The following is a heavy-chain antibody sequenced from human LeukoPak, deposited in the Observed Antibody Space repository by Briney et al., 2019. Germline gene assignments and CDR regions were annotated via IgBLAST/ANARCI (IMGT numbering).Heavy chain of an antibody. CDR3: ARARGYSYGYSDY. Sequence: GGSLRLSCAASGFIFSSYSMNWVRQAPGKGLEWVSYISSSSIIDYADSVKGRFTISRDNAKNSLYLQMNSLRAEDTAVYYCARARGYSYGYSDYWGQGTLVTVSS. V-gene: IGHV3-48*01. D-gene: IGHD5-18*01. CDR2: ISSSSII. J-gene: IGHJ4*02. CDR1: GFIFSSYS.